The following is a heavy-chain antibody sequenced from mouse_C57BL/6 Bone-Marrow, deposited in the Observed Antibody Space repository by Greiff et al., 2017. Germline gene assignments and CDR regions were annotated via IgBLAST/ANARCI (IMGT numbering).Heavy chain of an antibody. CDR2: IDPSDSYT. Sequence: QVQLKQPGAELVKPGASVKLSCKASGYTFTSYWMQWVKQRPGQGLEWIGEIDPSDSYTNYNQKFKGKATLTVDTSSSTAYMQLSSLTSEDSAVYYCARGRLRLYYFDYWGQGTTLTVSS. J-gene: IGHJ2*01. CDR3: ARGRLRLYYFDY. CDR1: GYTFTSYW. V-gene: IGHV1-50*01. D-gene: IGHD1-1*01.